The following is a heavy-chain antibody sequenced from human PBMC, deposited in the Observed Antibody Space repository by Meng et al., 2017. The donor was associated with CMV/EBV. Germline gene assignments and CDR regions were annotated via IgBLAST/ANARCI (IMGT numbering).Heavy chain of an antibody. CDR3: ARKKVLVVPAAISPRTYYFDY. D-gene: IGHD2-2*02. J-gene: IGHJ4*02. V-gene: IGHV4-61*01. Sequence: SETLSLTCTVSGGSVSSGSYYWSWIRQPPGKGLEWIGYIYYSGSNNYNPSLKSRVTISVDTSKNQFSLKLSSVTAADTAVYYCARKKVLVVPAAISPRTYYFDYWGQGTLVTVSS. CDR2: IYYSGSN. CDR1: GGSVSSGSYY.